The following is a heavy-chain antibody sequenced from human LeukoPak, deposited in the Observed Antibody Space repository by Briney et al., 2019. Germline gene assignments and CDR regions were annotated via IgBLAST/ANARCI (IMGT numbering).Heavy chain of an antibody. Sequence: PGGSLRLSCAASGFTFSSYAMHWVRQAPGKGLEWVALIWYDGTNKHYADSVQDRFTISRDNSKNTLYLQMNSLRAEDAAIYYCARGETYSTSWYDSWGQGTLVTVSS. V-gene: IGHV3-33*08. CDR1: GFTFSSYA. D-gene: IGHD6-13*01. CDR2: IWYDGTNK. J-gene: IGHJ5*01. CDR3: ARGETYSTSWYDS.